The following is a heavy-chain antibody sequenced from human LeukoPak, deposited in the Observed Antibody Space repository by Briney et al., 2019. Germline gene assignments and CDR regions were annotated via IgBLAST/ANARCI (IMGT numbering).Heavy chain of an antibody. CDR2: IDADGSAT. D-gene: IGHD1-14*01. J-gene: IGHJ4*02. Sequence: GGSLRLSCVVSGLPVNFNYMAWVRQAPGKGLVWVSGIDADGSATVYADSVKGRSTISRDNAKNTVFLQMNSLTAEDTAVYFCARLTGTSSPGVDYWGQGTLVTVSS. V-gene: IGHV3-74*01. CDR3: ARLTGTSSPGVDY. CDR1: GLPVNFNY.